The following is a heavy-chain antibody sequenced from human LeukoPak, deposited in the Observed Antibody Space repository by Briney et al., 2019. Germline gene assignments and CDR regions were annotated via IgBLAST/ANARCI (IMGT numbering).Heavy chain of an antibody. J-gene: IGHJ5*02. Sequence: SETLSLTCTVSGGSINSYYWSWIRQPPGKGLEWIGYIYYSGSTNYNPSLKSRVTISVDTSKNQFSLKLSSVTAADTAVYYCARDPVRGRWFDPWGQGTLVTVSS. CDR1: GGSINSYY. V-gene: IGHV4-59*12. CDR3: ARDPVRGRWFDP. D-gene: IGHD3-10*01. CDR2: IYYSGST.